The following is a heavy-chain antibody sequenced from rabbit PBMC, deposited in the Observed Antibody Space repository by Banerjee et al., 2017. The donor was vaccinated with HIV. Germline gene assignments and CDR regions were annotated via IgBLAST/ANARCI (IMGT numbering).Heavy chain of an antibody. CDR3: ARGAFYAGYAGYGYATAFDL. D-gene: IGHD6-1*01. V-gene: IGHV1S43*01. CDR1: GIDFSSYYY. CDR2: IYTSSGST. Sequence: QQQLEESGGGLVKPGGTLTLTCKASGIDFSSYYYMCWVRQAPGKGLDLIACIYTSSGSTSYATWVNGRFTISRSTSLNTVDLKMTSLTAADTATYFCARGAFYAGYAGYGYATAFDLWGPGTLVTVS. J-gene: IGHJ4*01.